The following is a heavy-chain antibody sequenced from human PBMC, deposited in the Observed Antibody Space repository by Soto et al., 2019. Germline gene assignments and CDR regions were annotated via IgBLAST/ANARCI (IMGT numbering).Heavy chain of an antibody. V-gene: IGHV3-30-3*01. J-gene: IGHJ5*02. CDR2: ISYDGSNK. Sequence: GGSLRLSCAASGFTFSSHAIHWVRQAPGKGLEWVAVISYDGSNKYYADSVKGRFTISRDNSKNTLYLQMNSLRAEDTAVYYCASSSRPYGDLYHWFDPWGQGTLVTVSS. CDR3: ASSSRPYGDLYHWFDP. D-gene: IGHD4-17*01. CDR1: GFTFSSHA.